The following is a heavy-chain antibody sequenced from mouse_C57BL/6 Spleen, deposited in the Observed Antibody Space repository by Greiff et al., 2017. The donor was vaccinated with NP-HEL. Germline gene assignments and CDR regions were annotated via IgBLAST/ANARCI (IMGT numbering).Heavy chain of an antibody. J-gene: IGHJ3*01. D-gene: IGHD2-3*01. Sequence: ESGPGLVKPSQSLSLTCSVTGYSITSGYYWNWIRQFPGNKLEWMGYISYDGSNNYNPSLKNRISITRDTSKNQCFLKLNSVTTEDTATYYCAEGLLRKAWFAYWGQGTLVTVSA. CDR3: AEGLLRKAWFAY. V-gene: IGHV3-6*01. CDR1: GYSITSGYY. CDR2: ISYDGSN.